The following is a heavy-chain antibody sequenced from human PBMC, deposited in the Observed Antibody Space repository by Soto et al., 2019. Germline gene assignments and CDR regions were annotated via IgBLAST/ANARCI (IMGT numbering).Heavy chain of an antibody. CDR1: GFTSSSYW. D-gene: IGHD2-8*01. CDR2: MNMDGNRI. CDR3: VRVDGVRYDGHVYLCRH. V-gene: IGHV3-74*01. Sequence: EVQLVESGGGLVQPGGSLRLSCAASGFTSSSYWMHWVRQATGKGLEWVSRMNMDGNRISYVDSWKARCTMSRYNAKNTFYMEMKSARVEDTAVYYWVRVDGVRYDGHVYLCRHWGQGSLVTVSS. J-gene: IGHJ4*02.